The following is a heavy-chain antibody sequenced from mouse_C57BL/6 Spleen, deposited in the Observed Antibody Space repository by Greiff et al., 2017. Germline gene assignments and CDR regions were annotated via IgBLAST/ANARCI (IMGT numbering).Heavy chain of an antibody. J-gene: IGHJ4*01. CDR2: ISNGGGST. D-gene: IGHD1-1*01. CDR3: ARDYYGSSYAMDY. CDR1: GFTFSDYY. Sequence: EVMLVESGGGLVQPGGSLKLSCAASGFTFSDYYMYWVRQTPEKRLEWVAYISNGGGSTYYPDTVKGRFTISRDNAKNTLYLQMSRLKSEDTAMYYCARDYYGSSYAMDYWGQGTSVTVSS. V-gene: IGHV5-12*01.